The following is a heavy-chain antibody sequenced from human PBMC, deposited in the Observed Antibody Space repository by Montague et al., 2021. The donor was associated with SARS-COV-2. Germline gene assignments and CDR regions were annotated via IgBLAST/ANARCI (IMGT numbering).Heavy chain of an antibody. CDR1: GHSISSYY. D-gene: IGHD3-16*01. CDR3: ARTWRFGQSYGLDI. Sequence: SDTLSLTRSVSGHSISSYYYNWVRQTPGKGLEWFGYAYYVPSTNSANTNSNPSLKRRVTISLDTSEDQFSLKLSSVTAADTAVYYCARTWRFGQSYGLDIWGQGTMVTVSS. J-gene: IGHJ3*02. CDR2: AYYVPSTNSANT. V-gene: IGHV4-59*07.